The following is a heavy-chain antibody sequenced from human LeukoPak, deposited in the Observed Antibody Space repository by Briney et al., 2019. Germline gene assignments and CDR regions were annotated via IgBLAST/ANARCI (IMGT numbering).Heavy chain of an antibody. J-gene: IGHJ4*02. CDR1: GFSFSSNW. V-gene: IGHV3-7*04. D-gene: IGHD6-19*01. Sequence: GGSLRLSCTASGFSFSSNWMTWVRQAPGKGLEWVGNINPDGSEKFYVDSVRGRFTISRDNAKNSLYLQMNSLRAEDTAVYYCARGLPSIAVAGMGGDDYWGQGTLVTVSS. CDR2: INPDGSEK. CDR3: ARGLPSIAVAGMGGDDY.